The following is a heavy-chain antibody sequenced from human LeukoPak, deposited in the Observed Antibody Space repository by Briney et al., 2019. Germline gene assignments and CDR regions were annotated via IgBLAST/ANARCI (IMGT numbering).Heavy chain of an antibody. CDR1: GFTFSSYA. CDR3: QKTAYEILTGYYPGYFDY. D-gene: IGHD3-9*01. Sequence: GGSLRLSCAASGFTFSSYAMSWVRQAPRKGMNWFSAISGSGGSTYYADSLNGRFTISRDDSKNTLYLQMNSLRAEDTVFFFRQKTAYEILTGYYPGYFDYWGQGTLVTVSS. CDR2: ISGSGGST. V-gene: IGHV3-23*01. J-gene: IGHJ4*02.